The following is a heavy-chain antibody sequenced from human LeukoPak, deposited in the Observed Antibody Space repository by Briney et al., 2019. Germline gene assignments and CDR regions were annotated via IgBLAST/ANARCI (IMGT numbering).Heavy chain of an antibody. CDR2: ISGSSSST. V-gene: IGHV3-48*02. CDR3: VSNHGGIGLY. Sequence: GGSLRLSCALSVFTLTIYSMNSVRQAPGKGLEWVSFISGSSSSTFYADSVKGRFTVSRDNAKNTLYLQMNYLRDEVTAVYYCVSNHGGIGLYWRQGTLVTVSS. CDR1: VFTLTIYS. D-gene: IGHD4-23*01. J-gene: IGHJ4*02.